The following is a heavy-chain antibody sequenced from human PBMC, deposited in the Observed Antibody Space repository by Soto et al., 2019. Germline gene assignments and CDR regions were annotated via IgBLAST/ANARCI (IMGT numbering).Heavy chain of an antibody. CDR1: GGSISSYY. D-gene: IGHD6-13*01. CDR2: IYYSGST. Sequence: SVTLSLTCTVSGGSISSYYWSWIRQPPGKGLQWIGYIYYSGSTNYNPSLKSRVTMSVDTSKNQFPLKLSSVTAADTAVYYCARRDISKRGYYSGMDVWGQGTPVTVSS. J-gene: IGHJ6*02. V-gene: IGHV4-59*01. CDR3: ARRDISKRGYYSGMDV.